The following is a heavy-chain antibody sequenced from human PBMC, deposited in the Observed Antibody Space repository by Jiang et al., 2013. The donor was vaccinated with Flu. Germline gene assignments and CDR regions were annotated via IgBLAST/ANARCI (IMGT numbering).Heavy chain of an antibody. CDR2: IYWSDGK. CDR3: AHSYDTSGYYRALLDY. Sequence: KPTQTLTLTCTFSGFSLSTSGVGVGWIRQPPGKALEWLALIYWSDGKRYSPSLNSRLTITKDISKNQVVLTMTNMDPVDTATYYCAHSYDTSGYYRALLDYWGQGTLVTVSS. CDR1: GFSLSTSGVG. D-gene: IGHD3-22*01. J-gene: IGHJ4*02. V-gene: IGHV2-5*01.